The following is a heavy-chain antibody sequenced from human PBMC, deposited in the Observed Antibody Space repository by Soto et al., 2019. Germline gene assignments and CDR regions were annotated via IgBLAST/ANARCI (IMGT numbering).Heavy chain of an antibody. J-gene: IGHJ2*01. CDR1: GGSISSYY. Sequence: QLQESGPGLVKPSETLSLTCTVSGGSISSYYWSWIRQPPGKGLEWIGYIYYSGTTNYNPSLKSRVTISVDTSKNQFSLKLSYVTAADTAVYYCARDRAAGGNTEWFFDLWGRGTLVTVSS. D-gene: IGHD6-13*01. CDR3: ARDRAAGGNTEWFFDL. V-gene: IGHV4-59*01. CDR2: IYYSGTT.